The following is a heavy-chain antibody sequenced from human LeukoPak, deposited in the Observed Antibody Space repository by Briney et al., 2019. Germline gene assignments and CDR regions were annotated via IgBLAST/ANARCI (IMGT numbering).Heavy chain of an antibody. J-gene: IGHJ4*02. CDR2: IRYDGSNK. CDR3: AKDTGIVVAKYYLDY. Sequence: GGSLRLSCAASGFTFSSYEMNWVRQAPGKGLEWVAFIRYDGSNKCYADSVKGRFTISRDNSKNTLYLQMNSLRAEDTAVYYCAKDTGIVVAKYYLDYWGQGTLVTVSS. CDR1: GFTFSSYE. D-gene: IGHD3-22*01. V-gene: IGHV3-30*02.